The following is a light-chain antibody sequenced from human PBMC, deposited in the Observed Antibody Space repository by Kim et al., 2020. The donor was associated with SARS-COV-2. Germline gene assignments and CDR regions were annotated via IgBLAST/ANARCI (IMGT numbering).Light chain of an antibody. J-gene: IGKJ4*02. CDR2: GAS. CDR1: PSVSSSY. Sequence: SPGERATLACRASPSVSSSYLAGYQQKPGQAPRLLIDGASSRATGISDRLSGSGSGTDFTLTISRLEPEDFGVYYCQQYGSSPLTFGGGTKVDIK. V-gene: IGKV3-20*01. CDR3: QQYGSSPLT.